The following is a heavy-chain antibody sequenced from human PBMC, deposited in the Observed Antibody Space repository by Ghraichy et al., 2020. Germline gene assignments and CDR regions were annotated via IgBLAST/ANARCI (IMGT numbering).Heavy chain of an antibody. V-gene: IGHV4-59*08. CDR1: GGSIGIYY. Sequence: SETLSLTCTVSGGSIGIYYWGWIRQPPGKGLEWIGHIYFNGNTNYNPSLKSRVTMSVGTSKNQFSLKLSSVTAADTAVYFCARIWRRPGLNPRWYVDLWGRGTLATVSS. J-gene: IGHJ2*01. D-gene: IGHD3-16*01. CDR2: IYFNGNT. CDR3: ARIWRRPGLNPRWYVDL.